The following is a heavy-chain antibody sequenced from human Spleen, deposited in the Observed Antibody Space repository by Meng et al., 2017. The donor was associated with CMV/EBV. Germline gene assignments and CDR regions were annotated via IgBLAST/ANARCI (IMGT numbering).Heavy chain of an antibody. CDR2: INPSGGGT. Sequence: ASVKVSCKASGYTFSTSGITWVRQAPGQGLEWMGIINPSGGGTNYAQRFQGRVTMTWDTSTSTFYMELSSLRSEDTAVYYCARGTGSRQYYFDYWGQGTLVTVSS. V-gene: IGHV1-46*01. J-gene: IGHJ4*02. CDR1: GYTFSTSG. CDR3: ARGTGSRQYYFDY. D-gene: IGHD3-10*01.